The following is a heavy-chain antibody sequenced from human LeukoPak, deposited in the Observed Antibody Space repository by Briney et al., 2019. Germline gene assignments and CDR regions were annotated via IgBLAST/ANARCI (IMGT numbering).Heavy chain of an antibody. CDR3: ARARNWNDDENWFDP. V-gene: IGHV3-21*01. D-gene: IGHD1-1*01. J-gene: IGHJ5*02. CDR2: ITSSSSYI. CDR1: GFTFSSYS. Sequence: GGSLRLSCAASGFTFSSYSMNWVRQAPGKGLEWVSSITSSSSYIYYADSVKGRFTISRDNAKNSLYLQMNSLRAEDTAVYYCARARNWNDDENWFDPWGQGTLVTVSS.